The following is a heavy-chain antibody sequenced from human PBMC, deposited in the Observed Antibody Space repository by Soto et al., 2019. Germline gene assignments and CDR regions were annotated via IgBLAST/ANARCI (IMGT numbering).Heavy chain of an antibody. D-gene: IGHD2-2*01. Sequence: GASVKVSCKASGGTFSSYAISWVRQAPGQGLEWMGGIIPIFGTANYAQKFQGRVTITADESTSTAYMELSSLRSEDTAVYYCARDLGFESGVPAATETADWFDPWGQGTLVTVSS. J-gene: IGHJ5*02. CDR2: IIPIFGTA. CDR1: GGTFSSYA. CDR3: ARDLGFESGVPAATETADWFDP. V-gene: IGHV1-69*13.